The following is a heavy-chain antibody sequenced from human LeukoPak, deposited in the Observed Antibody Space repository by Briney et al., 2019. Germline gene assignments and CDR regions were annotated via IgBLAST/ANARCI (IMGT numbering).Heavy chain of an antibody. J-gene: IGHJ5*02. CDR2: IYYSGST. D-gene: IGHD5-24*01. Sequence: PETLCLTCTVSGSPISSSYWSWIRQPPRKRLEWIGYIYYSGSTNYNPSLKSRVTISVDTSKNQFSLKLSSVTAADTAVYYCARWGREGNWFDPWGQGTLVTVSS. V-gene: IGHV4-59*01. CDR3: ARWGREGNWFDP. CDR1: GSPISSSY.